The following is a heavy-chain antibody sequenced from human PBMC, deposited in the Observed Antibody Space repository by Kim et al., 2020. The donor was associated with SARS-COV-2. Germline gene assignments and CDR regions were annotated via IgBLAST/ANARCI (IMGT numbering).Heavy chain of an antibody. Sequence: ASVKVSCKASGYTFTSYDINWVRQATGQGLEWMGWMNPNSGNTGYAQKFQGRVTMTRNTSISTAYMELSSLRSEDTAVYYCARYGGDWRGYYYGMDVWGQGTTVTVSS. V-gene: IGHV1-8*01. D-gene: IGHD2-21*02. CDR2: MNPNSGNT. CDR1: GYTFTSYD. CDR3: ARYGGDWRGYYYGMDV. J-gene: IGHJ6*02.